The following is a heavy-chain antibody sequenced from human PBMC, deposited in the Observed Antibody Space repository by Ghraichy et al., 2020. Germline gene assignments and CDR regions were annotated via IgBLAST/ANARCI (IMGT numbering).Heavy chain of an antibody. CDR3: AKGSSSSWYFGDY. V-gene: IGHV3-9*01. CDR1: GFSFDDYA. J-gene: IGHJ4*02. D-gene: IGHD6-13*01. CDR2: ISWKSGTI. Sequence: GGSLRLSCAASGFSFDDYAMHWVRQAPGKGLEWVSGISWKSGTIGYADSVKGRFTISRDNAKNSLYLQMNSLRPEDTALYYCAKGSSSSWYFGDYWGQGALVTVSS.